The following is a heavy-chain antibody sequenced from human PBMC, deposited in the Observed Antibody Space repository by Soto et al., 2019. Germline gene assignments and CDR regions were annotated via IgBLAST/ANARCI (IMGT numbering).Heavy chain of an antibody. D-gene: IGHD3-9*01. J-gene: IGHJ4*02. Sequence: QVTLKESGPVLVKPTETLTLTCTVSGFSLSNARMGVSWIRQPPGKALEWHAHIFSNDEKSYSTSLKSRLTISKDTSTRQVVLTMPNVDHVDTATYYVARSSRLYDILDWGQGTLVTVSS. CDR3: ARSSRLYDILD. CDR2: IFSNDEK. CDR1: GFSLSNARMG. V-gene: IGHV2-26*01.